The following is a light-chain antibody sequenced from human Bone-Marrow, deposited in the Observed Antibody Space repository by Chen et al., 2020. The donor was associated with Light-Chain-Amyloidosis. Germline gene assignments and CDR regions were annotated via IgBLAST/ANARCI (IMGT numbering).Light chain of an antibody. CDR1: SGSIATNY. J-gene: IGLJ3*02. Sequence: NFMLTQPHSVSESPGKTVIISCTRSSGSIATNYVQWYQQRPGSSPTTVIYEDDQRPSGVPDRFSGSIDRSSSSASLTISGLETEDEADYCCQSYQGSSQGVFGGGTKLTVL. CDR2: EDD. V-gene: IGLV6-57*01. CDR3: QSYQGSSQGV.